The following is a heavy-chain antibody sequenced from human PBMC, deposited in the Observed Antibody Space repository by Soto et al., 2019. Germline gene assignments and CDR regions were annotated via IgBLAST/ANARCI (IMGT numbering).Heavy chain of an antibody. J-gene: IGHJ6*01. V-gene: IGHV3-74*01. D-gene: IGHD4-17*01. Sequence: EVQLVESGGGLVQPGGSLRLSCAASGFTLSNYWIHWVRQAPGKGLVWVSRIKGDGSRIDYADSVKGRFIISRDNAKNTVYVQMNSLGDEDAAVYYCARGLPGYYGKDVWGQGTTVTVSS. CDR1: GFTLSNYW. CDR3: ARGLPGYYGKDV. CDR2: IKGDGSRI.